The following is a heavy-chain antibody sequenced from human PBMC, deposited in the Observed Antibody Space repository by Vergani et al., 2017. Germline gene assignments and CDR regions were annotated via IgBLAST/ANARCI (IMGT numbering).Heavy chain of an antibody. CDR1: GFTFSSYW. CDR2: IYSDGSST. CDR3: ARATFSWYYGSG. D-gene: IGHD3-10*01. V-gene: IGHV3-74*02. Sequence: EVQLVESGGGVVQPGGSLRLSCAASGFTFSSYWMHWVRQAPGKGLVWVSRIYSDGSSTSYADSVKGRFTISRDNAKNTLYLQMNSLRAEDTAVYYCARATFSWYYGSGWGQGTLVTVSS. J-gene: IGHJ4*02.